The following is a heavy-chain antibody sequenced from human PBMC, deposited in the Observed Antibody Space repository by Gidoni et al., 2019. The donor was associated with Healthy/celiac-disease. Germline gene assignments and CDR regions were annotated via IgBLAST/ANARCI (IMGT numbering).Heavy chain of an antibody. V-gene: IGHV2-70*01. Sequence: HVTLRESGTALVKPTQTLTLTCTFSGFPLSTSGMCVSWIRQPPGKALEWLELIDWDDDKYYSTSLKTRLTISKDTSKNQVVLTMTNMDPVDTATYYCARIRGPYYYYGMDVWGQGTTVTVSS. J-gene: IGHJ6*02. CDR1: GFPLSTSGMC. CDR3: ARIRGPYYYYGMDV. CDR2: IDWDDDK.